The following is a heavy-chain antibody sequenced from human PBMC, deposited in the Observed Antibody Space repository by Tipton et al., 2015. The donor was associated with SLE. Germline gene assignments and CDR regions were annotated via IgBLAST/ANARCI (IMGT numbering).Heavy chain of an antibody. CDR2: INPNSGGT. V-gene: IGHV1-2*02. D-gene: IGHD2-21*01. CDR1: GYTFTGYY. Sequence: QLVQSGAEVKKPGASVKVSCKASGYTFTGYYMHWVRQAPGQGLEWMGWINPNSGGTNYAQKFQGRVTMTTDTSTSTAYMELRSLRSDDTAVYYCARDLGPTSVVVIAHYYYGMDVWGQGTTVTVSS. CDR3: ARDLGPTSVVVIAHYYYGMDV. J-gene: IGHJ6*02.